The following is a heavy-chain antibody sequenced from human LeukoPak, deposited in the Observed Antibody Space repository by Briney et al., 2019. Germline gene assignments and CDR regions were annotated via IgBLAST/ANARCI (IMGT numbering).Heavy chain of an antibody. V-gene: IGHV1-18*01. CDR1: GYTFNSYG. CDR3: ARARQDYYGSGSNFDY. J-gene: IGHJ4*02. Sequence: ASVRVSCKASGYTFNSYGISWVRQAPGQGLEWMGWISAYNGNTNYAQKLQGRVTMTTDTSTSTAYMELRSLRSDDTAVYYCARARQDYYGSGSNFDYWGQGTLVTVSS. CDR2: ISAYNGNT. D-gene: IGHD3-10*01.